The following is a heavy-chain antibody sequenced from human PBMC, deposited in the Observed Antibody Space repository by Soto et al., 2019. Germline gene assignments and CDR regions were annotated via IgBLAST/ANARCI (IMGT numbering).Heavy chain of an antibody. V-gene: IGHV3-30-3*01. Sequence: QVQLVESGGGVVQPGRSLRLSCAASGFTFSSYAMHWVRQAPGKGLEWVAVISYDGSNKYYADSVKGRFTISRDDSKNTLFLQMNSLRPEDTAVYYCARDPKGGDSWFWDYFDYWGQGILVTVSS. CDR2: ISYDGSNK. CDR1: GFTFSSYA. D-gene: IGHD6-13*01. J-gene: IGHJ4*02. CDR3: ARDPKGGDSWFWDYFDY.